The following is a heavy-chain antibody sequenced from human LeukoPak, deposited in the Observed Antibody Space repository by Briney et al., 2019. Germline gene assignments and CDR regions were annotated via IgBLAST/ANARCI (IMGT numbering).Heavy chain of an antibody. CDR3: ARDLSSGRYPGYFDY. J-gene: IGHJ4*02. D-gene: IGHD6-19*01. CDR1: GFTFSSYS. CDR2: ISSSSSYI. V-gene: IGHV3-21*04. Sequence: GGSLRLSCAASGFTFSSYSMNWVRQAPGKGLEWVSSISSSSSYIYYADSVKGRFTISRDNAKNSLYLQMNSLRAEDTAVYYCARDLSSGRYPGYFDYWGQGTLVTVSS.